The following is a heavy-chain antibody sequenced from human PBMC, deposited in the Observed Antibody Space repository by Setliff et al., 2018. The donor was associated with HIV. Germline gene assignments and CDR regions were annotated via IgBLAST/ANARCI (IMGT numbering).Heavy chain of an antibody. J-gene: IGHJ6*02. CDR2: IYHSGST. D-gene: IGHD3-3*01. V-gene: IGHV4-38-2*01. CDR1: GYSISSGYY. CDR3: ARHSGGSFYNFWSGDYYYYGMDV. Sequence: PSETLSLTCAVSGYSISSGYYWGWIRQPPGKGLEWIGSIYHSGSTYYNPPLKSRVTISVDTSKNQFSLKLSSVTAADTAVYYCARHSGGSFYNFWSGDYYYYGMDVWGQGTTVTVSS.